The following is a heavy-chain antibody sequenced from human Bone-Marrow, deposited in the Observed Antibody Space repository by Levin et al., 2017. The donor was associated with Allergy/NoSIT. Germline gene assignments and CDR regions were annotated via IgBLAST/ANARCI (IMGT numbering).Heavy chain of an antibody. D-gene: IGHD3-22*01. V-gene: IGHV1-2*06. Sequence: ASVKVSCKTSGYPFSAYYIYWVRQAPGQGLEWLGRINPSSGGPNYAPRFQGRVTMTRDTSISTAYMELSRLTSDDTAVYYCARGHYDDNSRFYYYYFRGIDVWGQGTTVTVSS. J-gene: IGHJ6*02. CDR3: ARGHYDDNSRFYYYYFRGIDV. CDR2: INPSSGGP. CDR1: GYPFSAYY.